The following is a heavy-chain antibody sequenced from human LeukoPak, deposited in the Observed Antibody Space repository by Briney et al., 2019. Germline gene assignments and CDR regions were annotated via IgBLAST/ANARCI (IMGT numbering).Heavy chain of an antibody. J-gene: IGHJ5*02. CDR2: IYYSGST. CDR1: GDSISNYY. Sequence: SETLSLTCSVSGDSISNYYWTWIRQPPGKGLEWIGYIYYSGSTNYNPSLKSRVTISVDTSKNQFSLKLSSVTAADTAVYYCARVNREYYSDTSGYYSPWGQGTLVTVSS. CDR3: ARVNREYYSDTSGYYSP. V-gene: IGHV4-59*01. D-gene: IGHD3-22*01.